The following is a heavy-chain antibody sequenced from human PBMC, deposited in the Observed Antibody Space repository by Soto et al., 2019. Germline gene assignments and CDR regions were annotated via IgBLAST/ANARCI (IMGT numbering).Heavy chain of an antibody. V-gene: IGHV3-23*01. D-gene: IGHD3-3*01. CDR2: ISGSGGDT. CDR1: GFTFTSYA. Sequence: PGGCLRLSCSASGFTFTSYAMSWVRQAPGKGLEWVSGISGSGGDTKSADSVKGRFTISRDNFKNMLYLQMNSLGAEDTAVYYCAKHDFWTLYNTGLDSWGQGTLVTVSS. CDR3: AKHDFWTLYNTGLDS. J-gene: IGHJ4*02.